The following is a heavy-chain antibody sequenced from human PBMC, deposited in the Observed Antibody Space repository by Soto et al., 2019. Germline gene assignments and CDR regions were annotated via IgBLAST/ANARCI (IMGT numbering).Heavy chain of an antibody. CDR1: GFTFSDYA. CDR2: ISDSGDTT. D-gene: IGHD2-8*02. J-gene: IGHJ4*02. CDR3: AKVIFSTGGPFDY. V-gene: IGHV3-23*01. Sequence: PGGSLRLSCAASGFTFSDYAMSWVRQAPGRGLEWVSLISDSGDTTYYADSVKGRFTISRDNSKNTLFLQVNSLRAEDTAVYYCAKVIFSTGGPFDYWGQGTLVTVS.